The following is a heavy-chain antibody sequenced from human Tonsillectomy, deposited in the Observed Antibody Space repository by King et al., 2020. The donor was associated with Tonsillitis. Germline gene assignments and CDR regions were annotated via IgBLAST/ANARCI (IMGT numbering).Heavy chain of an antibody. CDR2: IDPSDCYI. J-gene: IGHJ6*02. D-gene: IGHD6-19*01. Sequence: VQLVESGAEVKKPGESLRISCKGSGYNFASHWISWVRQMPGKGLEWMGGIDPSDCYIKYSPSFQGHVTISADKSISTAYLQWSSLKASDTAMYYCARQAGKDYGMDVWDQGTTVTVSS. V-gene: IGHV5-10-1*03. CDR1: GYNFASHW. CDR3: ARQAGKDYGMDV.